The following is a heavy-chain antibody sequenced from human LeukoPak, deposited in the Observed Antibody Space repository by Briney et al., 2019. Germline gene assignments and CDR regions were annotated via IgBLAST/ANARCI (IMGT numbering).Heavy chain of an antibody. J-gene: IGHJ3*02. Sequence: PGGSLRLSCAASGFTFSDYYMSWIRQAPGKGLEWVSYISSSGSTIYYADSVKGRFTISRDSAKNSLYLQMNSLRAEDTAVYYCARDYLWFGEVAFDIWGQGTMVTVSS. CDR2: ISSSGSTI. CDR1: GFTFSDYY. V-gene: IGHV3-11*01. D-gene: IGHD3-10*01. CDR3: ARDYLWFGEVAFDI.